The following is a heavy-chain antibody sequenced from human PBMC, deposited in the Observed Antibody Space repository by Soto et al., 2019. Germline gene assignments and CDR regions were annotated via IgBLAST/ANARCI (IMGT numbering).Heavy chain of an antibody. D-gene: IGHD2-2*01. CDR2: IIPILGIA. Sequence: SVKVSCKASGGTFSSYTISWVRQAPGQGLEWMGRIIPILGIANYAQKFQGRVTITADKSTSTAYMELSSLRSEDTAVYYCARGPPRRYCSSTSCSEYFQHWG. J-gene: IGHJ1*01. CDR3: ARGPPRRYCSSTSCSEYFQH. CDR1: GGTFSSYT. V-gene: IGHV1-69*02.